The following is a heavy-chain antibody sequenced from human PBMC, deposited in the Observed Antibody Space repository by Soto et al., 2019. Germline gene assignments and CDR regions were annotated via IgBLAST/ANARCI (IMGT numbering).Heavy chain of an antibody. CDR1: GYTFANYA. J-gene: IGHJ4*02. V-gene: IGHV1-3*01. Sequence: QVQLVQSGTEVKKPGASVRVSCKASGYTFANYAIHWVRQAPGQRPEWMGWINPDNGNTRYSQKFQVRVTFTRDTSANTVFMELSRLESDDTAVYYCARDGSGYHGSGSYPDWGQGTLVTVSS. CDR2: INPDNGNT. D-gene: IGHD3-10*01. CDR3: ARDGSGYHGSGSYPD.